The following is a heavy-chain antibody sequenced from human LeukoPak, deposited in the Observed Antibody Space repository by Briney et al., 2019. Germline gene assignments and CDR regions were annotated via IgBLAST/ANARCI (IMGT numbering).Heavy chain of an antibody. CDR1: GYTFTAYY. CDR2: INPNSGGT. J-gene: IGHJ5*02. CDR3: AREGDVVADVNRFDP. D-gene: IGHD2-2*01. V-gene: IGHV1-2*02. Sequence: ASVKVSCKAFGYTFTAYYMHWVRQAPGQGLEWMGWINPNSGGTKYAQKFQGRVTMTRDTSISTAYMEVSRLRSDDTAVYYCAREGDVVADVNRFDPWGQGTLVTVSS.